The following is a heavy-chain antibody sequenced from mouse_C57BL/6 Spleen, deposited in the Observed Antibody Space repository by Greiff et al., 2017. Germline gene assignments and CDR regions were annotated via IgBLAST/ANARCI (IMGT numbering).Heavy chain of an antibody. V-gene: IGHV1-52*01. Sequence: QVQLQQPGAELVRPGSSVKLSCKASGYTFTSYWMHWVKQRPIQGLEWIGNIDPSDSETHYNQKFKDKATLTVDKSSSTAYMQLSSLTSEDSAVYYCARAYPYYYGSSYRYFDYWGQGTTLTVSS. CDR2: IDPSDSET. D-gene: IGHD1-1*01. J-gene: IGHJ2*01. CDR3: ARAYPYYYGSSYRYFDY. CDR1: GYTFTSYW.